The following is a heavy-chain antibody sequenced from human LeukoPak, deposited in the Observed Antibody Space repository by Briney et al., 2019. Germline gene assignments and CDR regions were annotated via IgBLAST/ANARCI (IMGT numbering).Heavy chain of an antibody. D-gene: IGHD3-3*01. CDR2: IIPLFGTP. Sequence: GSSVKVSCKASGGTFSSYTISWVRQAPGQGLEWMGGIIPLFGTPDYAQKFQDRLTITADKSTGTAYMELSSLRSEDTAVYYCARAGVRFLEWLPDALDIWGQGTMVTVSS. V-gene: IGHV1-69*06. CDR1: GGTFSSYT. CDR3: ARAGVRFLEWLPDALDI. J-gene: IGHJ3*02.